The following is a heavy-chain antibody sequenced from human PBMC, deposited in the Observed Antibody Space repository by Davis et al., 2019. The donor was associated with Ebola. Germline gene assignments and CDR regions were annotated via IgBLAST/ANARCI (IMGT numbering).Heavy chain of an antibody. CDR1: GYSSTSYW. Sequence: GSSLNLSCKGSGYSSTSYWIGWVRQMPGKGPEWLGIIYPLDSATIYSPSFQGHVTTADDKSIGTAYLQWSSLKASDTAMYYCARLRRELLNDAFDIWGQGTMVTVSS. D-gene: IGHD1-26*01. V-gene: IGHV5-51*01. CDR3: ARLRRELLNDAFDI. J-gene: IGHJ3*02. CDR2: IYPLDSAT.